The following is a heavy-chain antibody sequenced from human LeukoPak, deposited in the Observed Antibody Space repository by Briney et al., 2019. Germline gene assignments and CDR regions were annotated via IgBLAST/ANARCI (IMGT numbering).Heavy chain of an antibody. V-gene: IGHV3-30*02. CDR1: AFIFSDYA. J-gene: IGHJ4*02. Sequence: GSLRLSFAASAFIFSDYAMHWVRPAPGKGPEWVAFIRYDGSDKYYADSVKGRFTISRDNSKNTLYLQMNSLRAEDTAVYYCAKSGDRYTFDYWGQGTLVTVSS. CDR2: IRYDGSDK. D-gene: IGHD1-1*01. CDR3: AKSGDRYTFDY.